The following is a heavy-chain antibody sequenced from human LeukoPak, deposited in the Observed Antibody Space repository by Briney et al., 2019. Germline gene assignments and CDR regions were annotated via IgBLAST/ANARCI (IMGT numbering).Heavy chain of an antibody. J-gene: IGHJ4*02. CDR3: ARADGSAWPTGEFDY. Sequence: ASVKVSCKASGYTFSDYYMHWVRQAPGQGLEWMGWINPNSGGTNYVQKFQGRVTMTRDTSISTAYMEVSRLRPDDTAVYYCARADGSAWPTGEFDYWGQGTLVTVSS. V-gene: IGHV1-2*02. D-gene: IGHD6-19*01. CDR2: INPNSGGT. CDR1: GYTFSDYY.